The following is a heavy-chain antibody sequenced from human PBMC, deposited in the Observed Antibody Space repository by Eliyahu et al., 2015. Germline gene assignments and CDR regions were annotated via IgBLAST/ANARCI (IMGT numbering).Heavy chain of an antibody. CDR1: GGSFSGYY. Sequence: QVQLQQWGAGLLKPSEXLSLTCAVYGGSFSGYYXXWIRQPPGKGLEWIGEINHSGSPNXNPSLKSRVTISVDTSKNQFSLKLSSVTAADTAVYYCASSSIPDWFDPWGQGTLVTVSS. CDR2: INHSGSP. D-gene: IGHD2-21*01. J-gene: IGHJ5*02. CDR3: ASSSIPDWFDP. V-gene: IGHV4-34*01.